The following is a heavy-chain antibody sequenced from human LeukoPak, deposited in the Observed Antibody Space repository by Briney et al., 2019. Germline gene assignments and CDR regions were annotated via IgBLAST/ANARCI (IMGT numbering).Heavy chain of an antibody. Sequence: GGSLRLSCTASGFTFSSYEMTWVRQAPGKGLEWISYISSGDSTIYYADSVKGRFTISRDNAKSSLYLQMNSLRAEDTAVYYCARDYFGSGSYGIDYWGQGTLVTVSS. D-gene: IGHD3-10*01. V-gene: IGHV3-48*03. CDR3: ARDYFGSGSYGIDY. CDR2: ISSGDSTI. J-gene: IGHJ4*02. CDR1: GFTFSSYE.